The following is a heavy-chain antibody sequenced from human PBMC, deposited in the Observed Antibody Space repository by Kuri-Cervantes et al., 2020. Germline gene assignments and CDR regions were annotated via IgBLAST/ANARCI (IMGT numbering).Heavy chain of an antibody. Sequence: ESLKISCAVYGGSFSGYYWSWIRQPPGKGLEWIGEINHSGSTNYNPSLKSRVTISVDTSKNQFSLKLSSVTAADTAVYYCARDRLRYFDWLSLPRYFDLWGRGTLVTVSS. V-gene: IGHV4-34*01. D-gene: IGHD3-9*01. CDR2: INHSGST. CDR3: ARDRLRYFDWLSLPRYFDL. CDR1: GGSFSGYY. J-gene: IGHJ2*01.